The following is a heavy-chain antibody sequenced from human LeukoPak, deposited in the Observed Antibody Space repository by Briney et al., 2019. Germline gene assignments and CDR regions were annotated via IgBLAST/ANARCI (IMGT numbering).Heavy chain of an antibody. D-gene: IGHD1-26*01. J-gene: IGHJ4*02. V-gene: IGHV3-21*01. CDR3: ASLQQGATRGLFDY. CDR1: GFTFSSYS. Sequence: GESLKISCAASGFTFSSYSMNWVRQAPGKGLEWVSSISSSSSYIYYADSVKGRFTIPRDNAKNSLYLQMNSLRAEDTAVYYCASLQQGATRGLFDYWGQGTLVTVSS. CDR2: ISSSSSYI.